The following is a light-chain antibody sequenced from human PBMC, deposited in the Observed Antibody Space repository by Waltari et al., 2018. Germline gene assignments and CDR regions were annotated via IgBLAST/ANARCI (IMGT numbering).Light chain of an antibody. Sequence: FTQTLGTVPLSPSDRHTLSCRASQSVRIYLAWYQQKPGQAPRLLIYHASTRATGIPDRFSASGSGTDFSLTISRLEPEDFAMYYCQQYVESPATFGQGTKVEIK. V-gene: IGKV3-20*01. CDR1: QSVRIY. J-gene: IGKJ1*01. CDR3: QQYVESPAT. CDR2: HAS.